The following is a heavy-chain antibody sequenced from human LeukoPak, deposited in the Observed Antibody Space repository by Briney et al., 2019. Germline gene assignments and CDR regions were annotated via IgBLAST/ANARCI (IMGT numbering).Heavy chain of an antibody. CDR3: TTYGGNGPADV. Sequence: ASVKVSCKTSGYTFTSYGISWVRQAPGQGLEWMGWISAYNGNTNYAQKFQGRVTMTTDTSTSTAYMEVRSLRSGDTAVYYCTTYGGNGPADVWGQGTTVTVSS. J-gene: IGHJ6*02. D-gene: IGHD4-23*01. V-gene: IGHV1-18*01. CDR2: ISAYNGNT. CDR1: GYTFTSYG.